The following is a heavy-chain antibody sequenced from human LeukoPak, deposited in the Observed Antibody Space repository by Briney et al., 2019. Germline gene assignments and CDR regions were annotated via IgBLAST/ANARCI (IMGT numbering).Heavy chain of an antibody. J-gene: IGHJ6*02. Sequence: GASVKVSCKASGYTFTSYYMHWVRQAPGQGLEWMGIINPSGGSTSYAQKFQGRVTITADESTSTAYMELSSLRSEDTAVYYCARAPTDSPYYYYGMDVWGQGTTVTVSS. V-gene: IGHV1-46*01. D-gene: IGHD2-21*01. CDR3: ARAPTDSPYYYYGMDV. CDR1: GYTFTSYY. CDR2: INPSGGST.